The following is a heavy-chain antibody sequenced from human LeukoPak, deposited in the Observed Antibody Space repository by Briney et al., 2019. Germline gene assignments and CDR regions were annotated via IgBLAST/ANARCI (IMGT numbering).Heavy chain of an antibody. CDR3: AIVSGSYYEIWFDP. Sequence: SATLSLTCTVSGGSISSYYWSWIRQPAGKGLEWIGRIYTSGSTNYNPSPKSRVTMSVDTSKNQFSLKLSSVTAADTAVYYCAIVSGSYYEIWFDPWGQGTPVTVSS. CDR1: GGSISSYY. V-gene: IGHV4-4*07. D-gene: IGHD1-26*01. CDR2: IYTSGST. J-gene: IGHJ5*02.